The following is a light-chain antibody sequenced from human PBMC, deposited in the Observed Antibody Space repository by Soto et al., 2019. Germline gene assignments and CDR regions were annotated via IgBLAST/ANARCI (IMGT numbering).Light chain of an antibody. CDR2: AAS. V-gene: IGKV1-39*01. CDR1: QSISSY. Sequence: DIPMTQSPSSLSASVGDRVTITCRASQSISSYLNWYQQKPGKAPKLLIYAASSLQSGVPSRFSGSGSGTDFTLTISTLQPEDSATYYCQQSYSTLFTFGPGTKVDIK. CDR3: QQSYSTLFT. J-gene: IGKJ3*01.